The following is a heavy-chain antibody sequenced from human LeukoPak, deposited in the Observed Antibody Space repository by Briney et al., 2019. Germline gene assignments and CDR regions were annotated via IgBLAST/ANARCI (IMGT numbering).Heavy chain of an antibody. J-gene: IGHJ3*02. V-gene: IGHV3-23*01. Sequence: PGGSLRLSCAASGFTFSSYEMNWVRQAPGKGLEWVSAISGSGGSTYYADSVKGRFTISRDNSKNTLYLQMNSLRAEDTAVYYCAKKRRYSGDAFDIWGQGTMVTVSS. D-gene: IGHD5-18*01. CDR1: GFTFSSYE. CDR2: ISGSGGST. CDR3: AKKRRYSGDAFDI.